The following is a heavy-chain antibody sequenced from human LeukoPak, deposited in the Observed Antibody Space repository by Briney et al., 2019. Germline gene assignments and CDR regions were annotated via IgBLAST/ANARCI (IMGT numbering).Heavy chain of an antibody. CDR2: ISSSGSTI. J-gene: IGHJ5*02. CDR3: ARVTYDSRFDP. CDR1: GYTFSDYY. Sequence: GGSLRLSCAASGYTFSDYYMSWIRQAPGKGLEWVSYISSSGSTIYYADSVKGRFTISRDNAKNSLYLQMNSLRAEDTAVYYCARVTYDSRFDPWGQGTLVTVSS. V-gene: IGHV3-11*01. D-gene: IGHD3-22*01.